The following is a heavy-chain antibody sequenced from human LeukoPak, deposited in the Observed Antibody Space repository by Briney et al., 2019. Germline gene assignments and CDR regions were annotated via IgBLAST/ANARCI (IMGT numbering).Heavy chain of an antibody. Sequence: PGGSLRLSCAASGFTFSSYGMHWVRQAPGKGLEWVAVVSTDGTIKYYADSMKGRFTVSRDNSKNTVDLQMNSLRVEDTAVYYCARGIDYWGRGTLVTVSS. V-gene: IGHV3-33*05. CDR3: ARGIDY. CDR2: VSTDGTIK. CDR1: GFTFSSYG. J-gene: IGHJ4*02.